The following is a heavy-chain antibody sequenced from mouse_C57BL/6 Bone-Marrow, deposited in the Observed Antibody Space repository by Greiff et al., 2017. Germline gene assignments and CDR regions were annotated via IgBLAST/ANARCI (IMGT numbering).Heavy chain of an antibody. V-gene: IGHV1-69*01. D-gene: IGHD2-3*01. CDR2: IDPSDSYT. Sequence: QVQLQQPGAELVMPGASVKLSCKASGYTFTSYWMHWVKQRPGQGLEWIGEIDPSDSYTNYNQKFKGKSTLTVDESSSTAYMQLSSLTSEDSAVYYCAREADGYLYWYFDVWGTGTTVTVSS. CDR1: GYTFTSYW. CDR3: AREADGYLYWYFDV. J-gene: IGHJ1*03.